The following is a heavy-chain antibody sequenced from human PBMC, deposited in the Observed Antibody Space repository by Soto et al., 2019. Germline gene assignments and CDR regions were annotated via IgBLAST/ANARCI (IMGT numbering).Heavy chain of an antibody. Sequence: GGSLTLSCAASGFTFSSYAMSWVRQAPGKGLEWVSAISGSGGSTYYADSVKGRFTISRDNSKNTLYLQMNSLRAEDTAVYYCAKDIVVVVAATGDAFDIWGQGTMVTVSS. V-gene: IGHV3-23*01. D-gene: IGHD2-15*01. CDR3: AKDIVVVVAATGDAFDI. CDR2: ISGSGGST. CDR1: GFTFSSYA. J-gene: IGHJ3*02.